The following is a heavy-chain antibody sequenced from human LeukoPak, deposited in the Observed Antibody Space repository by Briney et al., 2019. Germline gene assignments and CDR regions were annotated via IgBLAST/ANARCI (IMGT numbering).Heavy chain of an antibody. J-gene: IGHJ4*02. CDR1: GGSISSSSYY. Sequence: SETLSLTCTVSGGSISSSSYYWGWIRHPPGKGLEWIGSIFNSGSTLYNPSLKGRVTVSVDTSKNQFSLKLSSVTAADTAVYYCASFSSSWYYWGQGTLVTVSS. CDR3: ASFSSSWYY. V-gene: IGHV4-39*01. D-gene: IGHD6-13*01. CDR2: IFNSGST.